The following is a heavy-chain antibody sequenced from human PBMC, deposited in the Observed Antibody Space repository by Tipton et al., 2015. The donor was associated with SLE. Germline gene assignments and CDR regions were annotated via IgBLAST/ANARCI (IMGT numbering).Heavy chain of an antibody. D-gene: IGHD6-19*01. CDR3: ASSQWPATFDY. J-gene: IGHJ4*02. Sequence: TLSLTCPVSGGSISSRYWSWLRQPPGKGLEWIGYISYSETTHYNPSLKSRVSISSDTSKNEFSLRLRSVTAADTAVYYCASSQWPATFDYWGQGTLVTVSS. CDR1: GGSISSRY. CDR2: ISYSETT. V-gene: IGHV4-59*08.